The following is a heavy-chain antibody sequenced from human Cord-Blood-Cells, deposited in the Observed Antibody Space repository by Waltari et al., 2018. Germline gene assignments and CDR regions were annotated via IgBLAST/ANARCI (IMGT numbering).Heavy chain of an antibody. J-gene: IGHJ6*02. Sequence: VRQAPGKGLEWVSYISSSSSTIYYADSVKGRFIISRDNAKNSLYLQMNSLRAEDTAVYYCARDRVTIFGSYYYYYGMDVWGQGTTVTVSS. CDR2: ISSSSSTI. D-gene: IGHD3-3*01. CDR3: ARDRVTIFGSYYYYYGMDV. V-gene: IGHV3-48*01.